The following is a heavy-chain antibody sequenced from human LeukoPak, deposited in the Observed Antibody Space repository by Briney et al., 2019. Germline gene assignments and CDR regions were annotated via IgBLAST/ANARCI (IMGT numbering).Heavy chain of an antibody. CDR2: IYYSGST. D-gene: IGHD6-19*01. CDR3: ARDRRASSSGWFHDAFDI. CDR1: GGSISSYY. Sequence: SETLSLXCTVSGGSISSYYWSWIRQPPGKGLEWIGYIYYSGSTNYNPSLKSRVTISVDTSKNQFSLKLSSVTAADTAVYYCARDRRASSSGWFHDAFDIWGQGTMVTVSS. V-gene: IGHV4-59*01. J-gene: IGHJ3*02.